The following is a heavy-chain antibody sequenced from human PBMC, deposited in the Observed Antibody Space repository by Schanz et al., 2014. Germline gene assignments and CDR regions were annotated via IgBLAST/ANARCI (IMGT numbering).Heavy chain of an antibody. CDR3: AREEGWGIAAAGPKHYYYGMDV. Sequence: QVQLVESGGGVVQPGRSLRLSCAAYGFTLSSYAMHWVRQAPGKGLEWVAVISYDGSNKYYADSVKGRFTISRDNSKNTLYLQMNSLRAEDTAVYCCAREEGWGIAAAGPKHYYYGMDVWGQGTTVTVSS. CDR2: ISYDGSNK. J-gene: IGHJ6*02. CDR1: GFTLSSYA. V-gene: IGHV3-30-3*01. D-gene: IGHD6-13*01.